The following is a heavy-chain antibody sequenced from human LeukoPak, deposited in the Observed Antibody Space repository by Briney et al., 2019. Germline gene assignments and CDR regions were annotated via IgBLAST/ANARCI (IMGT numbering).Heavy chain of an antibody. D-gene: IGHD3-10*01. CDR2: THSSGST. Sequence: SETLSLTCTVSGGSVSGYYWTWIRQPAGKGLEWIGRTHSSGSTNYNPSLKSRVTMSVDTSKNQFSLKLSSVTAADTAVYYCARAYYGSGVVNAFDIWGQGTMVTVSS. V-gene: IGHV4-4*07. J-gene: IGHJ3*02. CDR1: GGSVSGYY. CDR3: ARAYYGSGVVNAFDI.